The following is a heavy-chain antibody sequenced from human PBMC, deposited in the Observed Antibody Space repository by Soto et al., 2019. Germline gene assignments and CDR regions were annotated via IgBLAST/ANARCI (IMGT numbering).Heavy chain of an antibody. Sequence: QVQLQESGPGLVKPSETLSLTCTVSGGSISSYYWSWIRQPAGKGLEWIGRIYTSGSTNYNPSLKSRVTMSVDTSKNQFSLKLSSVTAADTAVYYCARVPAHCSSTSCYRGRFDPWGQGTLVTVSS. J-gene: IGHJ5*02. CDR2: IYTSGST. CDR1: GGSISSYY. D-gene: IGHD2-2*01. CDR3: ARVPAHCSSTSCYRGRFDP. V-gene: IGHV4-4*07.